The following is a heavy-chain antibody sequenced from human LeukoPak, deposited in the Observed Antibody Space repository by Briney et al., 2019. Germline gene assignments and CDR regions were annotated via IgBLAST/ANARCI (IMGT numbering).Heavy chain of an antibody. J-gene: IGHJ6*02. CDR1: GYTFSSHG. D-gene: IGHD3-3*01. V-gene: IGHV1-18*04. CDR3: ARDLPYYDFWSGSINLYYYGMDV. CDR2: ISTFNGNT. Sequence: ASVKVSCKASGYTFSSHGISWVRQAPGQGLEWMGWISTFNGNTSYVRKLQGRVTMTTDTSTSTAYMELRSLRSDDTAVYYCARDLPYYDFWSGSINLYYYGMDVWGQGTTVTVSS.